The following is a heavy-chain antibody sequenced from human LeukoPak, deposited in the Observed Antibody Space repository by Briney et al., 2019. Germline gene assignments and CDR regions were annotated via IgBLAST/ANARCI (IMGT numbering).Heavy chain of an antibody. D-gene: IGHD5-12*01. CDR2: INQGGSVQ. Sequence: TGGSLRLSCAASGFTFRSYWMSWVRQAPGKGLEWVANINQGGSVQYYMDSVKGRFTISRDDAKNSLYVQMNRLRDEDTAVYYCAGVEYSGWNLEYWGQGTLVTVSS. CDR1: GFTFRSYW. V-gene: IGHV3-7*01. J-gene: IGHJ4*02. CDR3: AGVEYSGWNLEY.